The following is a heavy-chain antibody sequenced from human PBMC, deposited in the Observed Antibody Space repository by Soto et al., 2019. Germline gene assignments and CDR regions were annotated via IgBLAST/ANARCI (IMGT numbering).Heavy chain of an antibody. J-gene: IGHJ4*02. Sequence: QLQLQESGSGLVQPSQTLSLTCAVSGGYISSGDYSWSWIRQPPGKGLEWIGYIYHTGSTLYNPSLKSRVTFSIDRSKNQFSLKLNSVTAADTAVYYCVSDYGSGSYRFDQWGQGSMVTVSS. CDR3: VSDYGSGSYRFDQ. CDR2: IYHTGST. V-gene: IGHV4-30-2*01. D-gene: IGHD3-10*01. CDR1: GGYISSGDYS.